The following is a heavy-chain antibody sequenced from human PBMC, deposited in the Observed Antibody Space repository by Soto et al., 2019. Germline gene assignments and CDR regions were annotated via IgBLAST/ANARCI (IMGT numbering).Heavy chain of an antibody. CDR2: IIPMFGTA. D-gene: IGHD2-2*01. CDR1: GATFSSYA. J-gene: IGHJ6*02. Sequence: SVKVSCKASGATFSSYAIRWVRQAPGQGLEWMGEIIPMFGTANYAQKFQGRVTITADESTSTAYMELSSLRSEDTAVYYCARGRLRWAFYCSSTSCYYYYGIDVWGQGTTVTVSS. CDR3: ARGRLRWAFYCSSTSCYYYYGIDV. V-gene: IGHV1-69*13.